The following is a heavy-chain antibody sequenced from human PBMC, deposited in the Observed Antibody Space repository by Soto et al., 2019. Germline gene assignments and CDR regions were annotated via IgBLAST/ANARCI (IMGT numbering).Heavy chain of an antibody. CDR3: ARRSGYCSGGSRYGVDY. V-gene: IGHV5-51*01. CDR1: GYTFTNFW. D-gene: IGHD2-15*01. CDR2: VFPADSET. Sequence: GESLKISCKGSGYTFTNFWIGWVRQMPGKGLEWMGIVFPADSETRYSPSFQGQVTISADKSITTAYLQWSSLKASDTAMYYCARRSGYCSGGSRYGVDYWGRGTLVTVSS. J-gene: IGHJ4*02.